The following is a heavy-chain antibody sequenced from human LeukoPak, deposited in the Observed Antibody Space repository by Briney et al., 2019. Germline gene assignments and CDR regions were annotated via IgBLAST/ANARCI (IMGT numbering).Heavy chain of an antibody. CDR2: ISSSSSYI. CDR1: GFTFSSYS. V-gene: IGHV3-21*01. J-gene: IGHJ1*01. D-gene: IGHD2-2*01. CDR3: ATYSSSNGREFQY. Sequence: GGSLRLSCAASGFTFSSYSMNWVRQAPGKGLEWVSSISSSSSYIYYADSLKGRFTISRDNAKNSLYLQMNSLRAEDTAVYYCATYSSSNGREFQYWGQGTLVTVSS.